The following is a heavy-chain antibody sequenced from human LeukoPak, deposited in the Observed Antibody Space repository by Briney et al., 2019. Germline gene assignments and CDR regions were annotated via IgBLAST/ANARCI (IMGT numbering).Heavy chain of an antibody. CDR1: GFTFGADA. CDR2: IRSRTYGGTT. J-gene: IGHJ4*02. CDR3: ARDQYAGYDPYYFDY. D-gene: IGHD2-2*01. V-gene: IGHV3-49*04. Sequence: GRSLRLSCTASGFTFGADAMTCVRQAPGKGLEWVSFIRSRTYGGTTEYAASVKGRFTVSRDDSKSIAYLQMNSLKTEDTAVYYCARDQYAGYDPYYFDYWGQGTLVTVSS.